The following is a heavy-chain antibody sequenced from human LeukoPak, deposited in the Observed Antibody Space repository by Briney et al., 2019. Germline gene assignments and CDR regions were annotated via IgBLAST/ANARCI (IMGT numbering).Heavy chain of an antibody. CDR1: GGSFSGYY. CDR3: ARHHFPGYSYGYGYYYYYMDV. J-gene: IGHJ6*03. Sequence: SETLSLTCAVYGGSFSGYYWSWIRQPPGKGLEWIGEINHSGSTNYNSSLKSRVTISVDTSKNQFSLKLSSVTAADTAVYYCARHHFPGYSYGYGYYYYYMDVWGKGTTVTISS. D-gene: IGHD5-18*01. CDR2: INHSGST. V-gene: IGHV4-34*01.